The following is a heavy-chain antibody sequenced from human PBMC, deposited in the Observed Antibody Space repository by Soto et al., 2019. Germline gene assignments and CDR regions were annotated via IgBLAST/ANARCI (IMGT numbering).Heavy chain of an antibody. V-gene: IGHV1-8*01. D-gene: IGHD5-18*01. CDR1: GYTFFDYA. CDR2: INPKSGNT. CDR3: ARRLGYSISSDNWYFDL. J-gene: IGHJ2*01. Sequence: QLQLLQSGAEVNKPGASAKVSCKGSGYTFFDYAICWVRLAAVQGLEWIGWINPKSGNTGYPHKFQGRVSMTRDTAIGTAYMELSSLTSDDAAVYYCARRLGYSISSDNWYFDLWGRGSLLT.